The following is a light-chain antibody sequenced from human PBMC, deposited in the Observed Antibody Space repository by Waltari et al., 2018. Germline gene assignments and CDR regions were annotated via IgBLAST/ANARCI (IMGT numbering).Light chain of an antibody. CDR2: QDT. Sequence: SYELTQPPSVSVSPGQTAYIPRSGDKLGDKYPSWYQQKPGQPPLLVIYQDTRRPSAIPGRFSGSNKQNIAALTISGTLDMDEADDYCQGWDRNTGPVVFGGGTKLTVL. V-gene: IGLV3-1*01. CDR3: QGWDRNTGPVV. CDR1: KLGDKY. J-gene: IGLJ2*01.